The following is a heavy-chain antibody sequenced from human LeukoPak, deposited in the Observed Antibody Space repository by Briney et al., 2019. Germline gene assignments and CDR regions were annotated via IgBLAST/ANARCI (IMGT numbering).Heavy chain of an antibody. V-gene: IGHV3-66*01. CDR3: AREVGDAMIP. CDR2: IYSGDRA. J-gene: IGHJ4*02. Sequence: GGSLRLSCAASGFTVSDKYMSWVRQPPGKGLEWVSNIYSGDRAHYADSVKGRFTISRDNSKNTLYLQMNSLRAEDTAVYYCAREVGDAMIPWGQGTLVTVSS. D-gene: IGHD3-22*01. CDR1: GFTVSDKY.